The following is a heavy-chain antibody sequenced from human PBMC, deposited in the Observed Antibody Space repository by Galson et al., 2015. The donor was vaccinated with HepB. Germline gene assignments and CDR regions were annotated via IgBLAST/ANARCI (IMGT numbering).Heavy chain of an antibody. CDR3: ARAPRTIYDNRGEYYYNYGMDV. CDR2: INQDGSEK. D-gene: IGHD1-14*01. V-gene: IGHV3-7*03. Sequence: SLRLSCAASGFTFSRYWMTWVRQAPGKGLEWVANINQDGSEKYYVDSVRGRFTISRDNAKNSLYLQMNSLRAEDTAVYYCARAPRTIYDNRGEYYYNYGMDVWGQGTTVTVSS. J-gene: IGHJ6*02. CDR1: GFTFSRYW.